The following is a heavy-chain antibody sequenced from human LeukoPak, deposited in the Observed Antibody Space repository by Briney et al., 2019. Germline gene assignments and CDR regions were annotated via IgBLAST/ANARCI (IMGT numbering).Heavy chain of an antibody. D-gene: IGHD3-10*01. V-gene: IGHV4-34*01. CDR1: GGSFSGYY. CDR3: ARHPPYGSGSYLGAYNWFDP. CDR2: INHSGST. Sequence: TSETLSLTCAVYGGSFSGYYWSWIRQPPGKGLEWIGEINHSGSTHYNPSLKSRVTISVDTPKNQFSLKLSSVTAADTAVYYCARHPPYGSGSYLGAYNWFDPWGQGTLVTVSS. J-gene: IGHJ5*02.